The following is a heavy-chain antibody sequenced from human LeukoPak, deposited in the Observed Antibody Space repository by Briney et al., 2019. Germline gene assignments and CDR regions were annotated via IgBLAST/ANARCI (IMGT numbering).Heavy chain of an antibody. V-gene: IGHV3-7*01. D-gene: IGHD3-22*01. J-gene: IGHJ3*02. CDR3: ASPNYYDSSGYYHDDAFDI. Sequence: GGSLRLSCAASGFTFSSYWMSWVRQAPGKGLEWVANIKQDGSEKYYVDSVKGRFTISRDNAKNSLYLQMNSLRAEDTAVYYCASPNYYDSSGYYHDDAFDIWGQGTMVTVSS. CDR1: GFTFSSYW. CDR2: IKQDGSEK.